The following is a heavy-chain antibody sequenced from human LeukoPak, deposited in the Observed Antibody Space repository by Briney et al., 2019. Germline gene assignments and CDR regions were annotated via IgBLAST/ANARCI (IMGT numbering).Heavy chain of an antibody. J-gene: IGHJ4*02. D-gene: IGHD1-26*01. CDR1: GFTFSSYS. Sequence: GGSLRLSCAASGFTFSSYSMNWVRQAPGKGLEWVSSISSSSSYIYYADSVKGRFTISRDNAKNSLYLQMNSLRAEDTAVYYCARQGDPSLNVGHNDYWGQGTLVTVSS. V-gene: IGHV3-21*01. CDR3: ARQGDPSLNVGHNDY. CDR2: ISSSSSYI.